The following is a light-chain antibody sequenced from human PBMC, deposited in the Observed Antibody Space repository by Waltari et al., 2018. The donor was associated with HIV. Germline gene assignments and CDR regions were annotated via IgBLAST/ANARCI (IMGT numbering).Light chain of an antibody. V-gene: IGKV2-28*01. Sequence: DIVMTQSPLSLSVTPGEPASISCRSSQSLLHNNGYNYLDWYLQKPGQAPQLLIYMAYNRASGVPDRFSASGSGTDFALRINRVEAEDVGFYYCMQALQTPPTFGQGTRLEIK. CDR2: MAY. CDR1: QSLLHNNGYNY. CDR3: MQALQTPPT. J-gene: IGKJ5*01.